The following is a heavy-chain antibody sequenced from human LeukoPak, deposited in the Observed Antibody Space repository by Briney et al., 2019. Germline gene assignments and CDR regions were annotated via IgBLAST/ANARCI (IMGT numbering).Heavy chain of an antibody. Sequence: SETLSLTCTVSGGSISSYYWSWIRQPPGKGLEWIGYIYYSGSTNYNPSLKSRVTISVDTSKNQFSLKLSSVTAADTAVYYCARGATPDDYWGQGTLVTVSS. J-gene: IGHJ4*02. CDR2: IYYSGST. CDR1: GGSISSYY. CDR3: ARGATPDDY. V-gene: IGHV4-59*01. D-gene: IGHD1-14*01.